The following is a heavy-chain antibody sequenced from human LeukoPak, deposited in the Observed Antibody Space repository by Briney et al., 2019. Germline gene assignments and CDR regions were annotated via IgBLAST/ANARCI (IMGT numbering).Heavy chain of an antibody. Sequence: SETLSLTCSVSGGSISSGNYCWGWIRQPPGKGLEWIASIDYAGNTYYNPSLKSRVTISVDTSKNHFSLKLKSVTAADTTVYYCARRSKTYTGTYQMPFDYWGQGTLVAVSS. V-gene: IGHV4-39*02. J-gene: IGHJ4*02. CDR3: ARRSKTYTGTYQMPFDY. CDR2: IDYAGNT. D-gene: IGHD1-26*01. CDR1: GGSISSGNYC.